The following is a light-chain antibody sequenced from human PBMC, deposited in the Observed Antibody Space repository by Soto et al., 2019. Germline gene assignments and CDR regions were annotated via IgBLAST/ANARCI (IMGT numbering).Light chain of an antibody. CDR3: QQYGASPFN. CDR1: QSVSGTY. J-gene: IGKJ3*01. Sequence: EIVLTQSPGTLSLSPGERATLSCRASQSVSGTYLAWYQPRPGQAPKVLIYGASSRAAGIPDRFSGSGSGTDFTLTISRLEPEDCAVYYCQQYGASPFNFGPGTKVDIK. V-gene: IGKV3-20*01. CDR2: GAS.